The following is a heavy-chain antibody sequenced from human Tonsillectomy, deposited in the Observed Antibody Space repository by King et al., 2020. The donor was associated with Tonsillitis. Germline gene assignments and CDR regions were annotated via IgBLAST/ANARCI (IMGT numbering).Heavy chain of an antibody. V-gene: IGHV1-8*01. J-gene: IGHJ4*02. CDR3: ARTTAYDSGWSRYLGY. Sequence: VQLVESGAEVKKPGASVKVSCKASGYIFTTYEINWVRQATGQGLEWMGWINPNSGNTGYAQKFQDRVAMTRDTSTGTAYLELSSLTSEETAVYFCARTTAYDSGWSRYLGYWGQGTPVIVSS. CDR2: INPNSGNT. D-gene: IGHD6-19*01. CDR1: GYIFTTYE.